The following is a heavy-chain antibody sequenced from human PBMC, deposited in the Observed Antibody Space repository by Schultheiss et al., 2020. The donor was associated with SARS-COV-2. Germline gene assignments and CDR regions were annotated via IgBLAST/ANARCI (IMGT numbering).Heavy chain of an antibody. CDR2: IIPILGIA. CDR3: AKGGYSASGSFGTDLFDF. CDR1: GGTFSSYT. V-gene: IGHV1-69*02. J-gene: IGHJ4*02. D-gene: IGHD3-10*01. Sequence: SVKVSCKASGGTFSSYTISWVRQAPGQGLEWMGRIIPILGIANYAQKFQGRVTITADKSTSTAYMELNSLRAEDTAMYYCAKGGYSASGSFGTDLFDFWGQGALVTVSS.